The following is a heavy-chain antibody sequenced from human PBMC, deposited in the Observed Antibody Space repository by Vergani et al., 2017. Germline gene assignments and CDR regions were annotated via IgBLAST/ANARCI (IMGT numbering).Heavy chain of an antibody. D-gene: IGHD6-6*01. CDR3: ARGSGSSSXFDY. CDR2: INHSGST. V-gene: IGHV4-34*01. J-gene: IGHJ4*02. CDR1: GGSFSGYY. Sequence: QVQLQQWGAGLLKPSETLSLTCDVYGGSFSGYYWSWIRQPPGKGLEWIGEINHSGSTNYNPSLKSRVTISVDTSKNQFSLKLSSVTAADTAVYYCARGSGSSSXFDYWGQGTLVTVSS.